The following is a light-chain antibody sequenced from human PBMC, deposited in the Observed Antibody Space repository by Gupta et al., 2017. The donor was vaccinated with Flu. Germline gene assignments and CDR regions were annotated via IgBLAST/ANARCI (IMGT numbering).Light chain of an antibody. J-gene: IGLJ2*01. CDR3: SSYKQSNTWV. CDR2: DVS. CDR1: SSDGGGYNF. Sequence: SSTNSCTGTSSDGGGYNFVSWYQQHPGNAPYFMRDDVSNRPAGVSKRVSGSKSGNNAYLPISGLQAEDESYYDCSSYKQSNTWVFGGGPKLTVL. V-gene: IGLV2-14*04.